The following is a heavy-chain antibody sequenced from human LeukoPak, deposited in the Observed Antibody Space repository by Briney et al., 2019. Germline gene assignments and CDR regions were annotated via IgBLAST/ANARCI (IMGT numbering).Heavy chain of an antibody. CDR3: ARDNNGDY. V-gene: IGHV3-30-3*01. CDR1: GFTFSTYA. J-gene: IGHJ4*02. D-gene: IGHD1/OR15-1a*01. Sequence: PRRSLRLSCAASGFTFSTYAMHWVRQAPGKGLEWVAVISYDGNKKDYADSVKGRFTISRDDSKNTLYLQMNSLATEDTAMYYCARDNNGDYWGQGTLVTVSS. CDR2: ISYDGNKK.